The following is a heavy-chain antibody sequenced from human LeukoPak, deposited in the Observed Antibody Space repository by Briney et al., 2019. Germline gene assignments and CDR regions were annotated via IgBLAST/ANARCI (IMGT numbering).Heavy chain of an antibody. CDR1: GFTFSSYS. D-gene: IGHD5-18*01. CDR3: ARGDVDTAPWPFDY. CDR2: ISSSSSYI. V-gene: IGHV3-21*01. Sequence: PGGSLRLSCAASGFTFSSYSMNWVRQAPGKGLEWVSSISSSSSYIYYADSVKGRFTISRDNAKNSLYLQMNSLRAEDTAVYYCARGDVDTAPWPFDYWGQGTLVTVSS. J-gene: IGHJ4*02.